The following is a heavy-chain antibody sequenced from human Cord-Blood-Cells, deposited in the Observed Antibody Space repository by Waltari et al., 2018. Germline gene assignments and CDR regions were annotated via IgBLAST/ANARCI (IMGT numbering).Heavy chain of an antibody. V-gene: IGHV4-34*01. J-gene: IGHJ5*02. Sequence: QVQLQQWGAGLLKPSETLSLTCAVYGGSFSGYYWSWIRQPPGKGLEWIGEINHSGSTNYNPSLKSRVTISVDTSKNQFSLKLSSVTAADTAVYYCARPSGAAGNWFDPWGQGTLVTVSS. CDR3: ARPSGAAGNWFDP. CDR2: INHSGST. CDR1: GGSFSGYY. D-gene: IGHD6-13*01.